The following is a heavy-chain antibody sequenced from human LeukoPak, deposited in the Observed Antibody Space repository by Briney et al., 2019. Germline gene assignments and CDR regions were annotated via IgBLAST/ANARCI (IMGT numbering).Heavy chain of an antibody. CDR1: GFTFSDHY. V-gene: IGHV3-72*01. CDR3: VRAARYCSSTSCSYYWYFDL. D-gene: IGHD2-2*01. Sequence: GGSLRLSCAASGFTFSDHYMGWVRQAPGKGLEWVGRTRNKASSYTTEYAASVEGRFTISRDDSRNSLYLQMNSLNTEDTAVYYCVRAARYCSSTSCSYYWYFDLWGRGTLVTVSS. CDR2: TRNKASSYTT. J-gene: IGHJ2*01.